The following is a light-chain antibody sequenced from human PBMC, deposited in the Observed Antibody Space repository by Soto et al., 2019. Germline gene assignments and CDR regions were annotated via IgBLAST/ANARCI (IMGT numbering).Light chain of an antibody. Sequence: ILLTQSPGTVAVSPGERVTLSCRASQSVDSTYLAWYQQRPGQAPRLHIYGASSRATGIPDRFSGSGSGTDFTLTISRLEPEDFAVYYCQQYGSSPWTFGQGTKVDIK. J-gene: IGKJ1*01. CDR2: GAS. V-gene: IGKV3-20*01. CDR3: QQYGSSPWT. CDR1: QSVDSTY.